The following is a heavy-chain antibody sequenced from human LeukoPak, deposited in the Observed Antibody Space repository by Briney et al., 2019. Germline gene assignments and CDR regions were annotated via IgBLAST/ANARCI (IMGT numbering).Heavy chain of an antibody. CDR2: MNHSGST. CDR3: ARGRKLLFGELPPRDAFDI. Sequence: PSETLSLTCAVYGGSFSGYYWSGIRQPPGRGREGIGEMNHSGSTNYNPSLKSRVTISVDTYKNQFSLKLSSVTAADTAVYYCARGRKLLFGELPPRDAFDIWGQGTMVTVSS. J-gene: IGHJ3*02. V-gene: IGHV4-34*01. D-gene: IGHD3-10*01. CDR1: GGSFSGYY.